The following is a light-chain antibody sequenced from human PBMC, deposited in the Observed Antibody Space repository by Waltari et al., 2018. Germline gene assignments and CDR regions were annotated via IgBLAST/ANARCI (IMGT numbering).Light chain of an antibody. CDR1: QSISSY. CDR3: QQSYSTPPVFT. CDR2: AAF. Sequence: DIQKTQSPSSLSASVGDRVTITCRASQSISSYLNWYQQKPGKAPKLLIYAAFNLQSGVPSRFSGSGSGTDFTLTISSLQPEDFATYYCQQSYSTPPVFTFGPGTKVDIK. J-gene: IGKJ3*01. V-gene: IGKV1-39*01.